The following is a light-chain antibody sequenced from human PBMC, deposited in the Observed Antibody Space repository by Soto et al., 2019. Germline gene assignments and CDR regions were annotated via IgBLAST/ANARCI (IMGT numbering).Light chain of an antibody. CDR1: SGHSTYA. CDR2: LNSDGSH. V-gene: IGLV4-69*01. J-gene: IGLJ2*01. CDR3: QTWGTGIVV. Sequence: QLVLTQSPSASASLGASVKLTCTVSSGHSTYAIAWHQQQPEKGPRYLMKLNSDGSHSKGDGIPDRFSGSSSGAERYLTISSLQSEDEADYYCQTWGTGIVVFGGGTKVTVL.